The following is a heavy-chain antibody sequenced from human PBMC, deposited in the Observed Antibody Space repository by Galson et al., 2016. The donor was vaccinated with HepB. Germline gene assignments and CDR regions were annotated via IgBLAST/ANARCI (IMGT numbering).Heavy chain of an antibody. V-gene: IGHV1-18*01. D-gene: IGHD6-19*01. CDR1: GFTFTSYG. Sequence: SVKVSCKASGFTFTSYGISWVRQAPGQGLEWMGWISAYNGNTNYAQKLQGRVTMTTDNSTSTAYMALRSRRSDATAVYYCARDRHQYSRGWYVGGMDVWGQGTTVTVSS. CDR2: ISAYNGNT. J-gene: IGHJ6*02. CDR3: ARDRHQYSRGWYVGGMDV.